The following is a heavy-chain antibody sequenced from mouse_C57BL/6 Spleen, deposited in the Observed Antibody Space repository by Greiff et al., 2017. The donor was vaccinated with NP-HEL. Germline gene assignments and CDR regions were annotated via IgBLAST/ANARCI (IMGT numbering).Heavy chain of an antibody. D-gene: IGHD2-5*01. V-gene: IGHV1-80*01. Sequence: QVQLKESGAELVKPGASVKISCKASGYAFSSYWMNWVKQRPGKGLEWIGQIYPGDGDTNYNGKFKGKATLTADKSSSTAYMQLSSLTSEDSAVYFCARYNYSNYAYFDVWGTGTTVTVSS. CDR1: GYAFSSYW. CDR2: IYPGDGDT. J-gene: IGHJ1*03. CDR3: ARYNYSNYAYFDV.